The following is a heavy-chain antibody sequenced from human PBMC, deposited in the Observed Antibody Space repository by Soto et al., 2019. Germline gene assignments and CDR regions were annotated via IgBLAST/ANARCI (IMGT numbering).Heavy chain of an antibody. J-gene: IGHJ4*02. CDR1: GFTFSTDS. D-gene: IGHD6-19*01. Sequence: EVQLVESGGGLVQPGGSLRLSCVASGFTFSTDSMNWVRQAPGKGLEWVAHISTSGTTRYYADSVKGRFTISRDKAKTSLYLQSDSLGNVDTAVYYCAMFFGSGCEYWGQGTLVTVSS. V-gene: IGHV3-48*02. CDR2: ISTSGTTR. CDR3: AMFFGSGCEY.